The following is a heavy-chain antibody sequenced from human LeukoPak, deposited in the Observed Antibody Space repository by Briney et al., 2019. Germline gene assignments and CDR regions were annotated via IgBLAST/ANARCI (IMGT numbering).Heavy chain of an antibody. V-gene: IGHV3-15*01. D-gene: IGHD2-2*01. CDR1: GFTFSNAW. J-gene: IGHJ4*02. Sequence: SGGSLRLSCAASGFTFSNAWMSWVRQAPGKGLEWVGRIKSKTDGGTTDYAAPVKGRFTISRDDSKNTLYLQMNSLKTEDTAVYYCTTFIVVVPDPKWGQGTLVTVSS. CDR2: IKSKTDGGTT. CDR3: TTFIVVVPDPK.